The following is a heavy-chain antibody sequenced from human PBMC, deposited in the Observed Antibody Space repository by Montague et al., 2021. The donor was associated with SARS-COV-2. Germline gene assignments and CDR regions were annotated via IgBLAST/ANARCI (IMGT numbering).Heavy chain of an antibody. Sequence: SETLSLTCTVSGDSISSYYWTWIRQPPGKGLEWIGNIYYSGNTYYNPSLKSRVTISIDTSKNMFSLKLNSVTAADTSVYYCARLRIVLFVDSTGGWIDPWGHGTLVTVSS. CDR1: GDSISSYY. CDR3: ARLRIVLFVDSTGGWIDP. J-gene: IGHJ5*02. D-gene: IGHD3-10*02. V-gene: IGHV4-39*01. CDR2: IYYSGNT.